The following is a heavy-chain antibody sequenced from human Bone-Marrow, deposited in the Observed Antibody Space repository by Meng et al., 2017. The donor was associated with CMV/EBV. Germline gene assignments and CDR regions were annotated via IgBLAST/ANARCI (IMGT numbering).Heavy chain of an antibody. Sequence: GESLKISCAASGFIFSTYGMHWVRQAPGKGLEWVSVIYSGGTTYYADSVKGRFTISRDKSKNTVYLQMNSLRTEDTAVYYCARDSGRRYDFWSSPDNPRSDYWGQGPRVTVSS. CDR1: GFIFSTYG. V-gene: IGHV3-66*02. CDR3: ARDSGRRYDFWSSPDNPRSDY. D-gene: IGHD3-3*01. J-gene: IGHJ4*02. CDR2: IYSGGTT.